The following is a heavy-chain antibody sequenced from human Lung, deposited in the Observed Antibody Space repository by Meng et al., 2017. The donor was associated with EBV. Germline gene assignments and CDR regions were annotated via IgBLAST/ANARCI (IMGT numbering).Heavy chain of an antibody. CDR1: GYTFASYG. D-gene: IGHD3-22*01. V-gene: IGHV1-18*01. Sequence: QVTLLHSGAGVKKPGASVRVSCEASGYTFASYGISWLRQAPGQGLEWMGWFVNNVDTYSAQKFQGSVTMTTDTHTSTAFMELSSLRSEDTTVYYCARAGYDSSGYYPQPFDYWGQGTLVTVSS. J-gene: IGHJ4*02. CDR3: ARAGYDSSGYYPQPFDY. CDR2: FVNNVDT.